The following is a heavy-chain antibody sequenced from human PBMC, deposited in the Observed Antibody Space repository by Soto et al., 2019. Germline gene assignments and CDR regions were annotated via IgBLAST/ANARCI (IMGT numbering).Heavy chain of an antibody. Sequence: QVQLQESGPGLVKPSETLSLICTVSGGSVSSGSYYWSWIRQPPGKGLEWIGYIYYSGSTNYNPSLKSRVTTSVDTSKNQFSLKLSSVTAAETAVYYCARHSMVRRDILPFDYWGQGTLVTVSS. V-gene: IGHV4-61*01. CDR3: ARHSMVRRDILPFDY. J-gene: IGHJ4*02. D-gene: IGHD3-10*01. CDR2: IYYSGST. CDR1: GGSVSSGSYY.